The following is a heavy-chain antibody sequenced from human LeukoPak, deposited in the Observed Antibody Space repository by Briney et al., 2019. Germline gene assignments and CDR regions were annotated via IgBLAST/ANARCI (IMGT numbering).Heavy chain of an antibody. CDR2: IIPIFGTA. Sequence: APVKVSCKASGGTFSSYAISWVRQAPGQGLEWMGRIIPIFGTANYAQKFQGRVTITTDESTSTAYMELSSLRSEDTAVYYCARERQTSHDILTGSIHLRAFDIWGQGTMVTVSS. J-gene: IGHJ3*02. D-gene: IGHD3-9*01. CDR1: GGTFSSYA. CDR3: ARERQTSHDILTGSIHLRAFDI. V-gene: IGHV1-69*05.